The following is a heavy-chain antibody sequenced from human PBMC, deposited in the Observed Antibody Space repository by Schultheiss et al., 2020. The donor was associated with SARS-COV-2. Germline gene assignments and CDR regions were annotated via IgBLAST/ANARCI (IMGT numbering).Heavy chain of an antibody. CDR1: GFTFSSYA. CDR3: AKVRSSSRGGGDY. J-gene: IGHJ4*02. V-gene: IGHV3-30*07. Sequence: GGSLRLSCAASGFTFSSYAMHWVRQAPGKGLEWVAVISYDGSNKYYADSVKGRFTISRDNSKNTLYLQMNSLRAEDTAVYYCAKVRSSSRGGGDYWGQGTLVTVSS. CDR2: ISYDGSNK. D-gene: IGHD6-13*01.